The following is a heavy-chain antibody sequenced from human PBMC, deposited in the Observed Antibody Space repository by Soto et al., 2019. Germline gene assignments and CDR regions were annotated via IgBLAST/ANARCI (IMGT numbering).Heavy chain of an antibody. D-gene: IGHD3-10*01. J-gene: IGHJ5*02. CDR3: GRDRYSSSGWFDP. V-gene: IGHV6-1*01. CDR1: GDSVSSYSAA. CDR2: TYYRSRFFS. Sequence: SQPLSLTCAISGDSVSSYSAAWNWIRQSPSGGLEWLGRTYYRSRFFSDYAESVKSRIIINPDTSKNQFSLQLKSVTPEDTAVYYCGRDRYSSSGWFDPWGQGTPGTVS.